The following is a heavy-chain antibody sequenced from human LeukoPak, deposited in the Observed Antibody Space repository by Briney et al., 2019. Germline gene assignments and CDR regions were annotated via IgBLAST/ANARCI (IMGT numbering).Heavy chain of an antibody. Sequence: SQTLSLTCAISGDSVSSKSAAWNWIRQSPSRGLEWLGRTYYRSKWSSGYAESVKSRLTVSPDTSKNQFSLQLRSVTPEDTAVYYCARDQRYSSGWYDYWGQGTLVTVSS. CDR3: ARDQRYSSGWYDY. D-gene: IGHD6-19*01. CDR2: TYYRSKWSS. CDR1: GDSVSSKSAA. V-gene: IGHV6-1*01. J-gene: IGHJ4*02.